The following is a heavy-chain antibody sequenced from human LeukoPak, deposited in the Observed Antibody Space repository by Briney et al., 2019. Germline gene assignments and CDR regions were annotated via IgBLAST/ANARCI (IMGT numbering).Heavy chain of an antibody. CDR1: GFTFSSYS. J-gene: IGHJ4*02. D-gene: IGHD6-19*01. V-gene: IGHV3-21*01. CDR3: ARDSVWRGPPIAVAGTDF. CDR2: ISPSSTYI. Sequence: GGSLRLSCAASGFTFSSYSMNWVRQAPRKGLEWVSSISPSSTYIYYADSMKGRFTISRDNVKNSLYLQMNSLRAEDTAVYYCARDSVWRGPPIAVAGTDFWGRGTLVTVSS.